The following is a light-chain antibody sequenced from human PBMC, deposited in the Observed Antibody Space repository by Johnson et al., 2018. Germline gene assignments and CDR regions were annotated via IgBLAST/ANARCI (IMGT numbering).Light chain of an antibody. CDR2: ENN. V-gene: IGLV1-51*02. J-gene: IGLJ1*01. Sequence: QSVLTQPPSVSAAPGQKVTISCSGSSSNIGNNYVSWYQQLPGTAPKLLIYENNKRPSGIPYRFSGSKSGTFATLGITGLHTGYEADYYCGTWYSSLSAGNVFGTETKVTVL. CDR3: GTWYSSLSAGNV. CDR1: SSNIGNNY.